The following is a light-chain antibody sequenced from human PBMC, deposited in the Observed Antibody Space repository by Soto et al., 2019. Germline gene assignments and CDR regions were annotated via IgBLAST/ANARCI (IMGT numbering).Light chain of an antibody. Sequence: DIQMTQSPSSLSASVGDRVTITCRASQSISSYVNWYQQKPGKAPKLLIYAASSLQSGVPSRFSGSGSGTDFTRTISSLQPEDFATYYCQQSNITPYTFGQGTKLEIK. V-gene: IGKV1-39*01. CDR2: AAS. CDR3: QQSNITPYT. J-gene: IGKJ2*01. CDR1: QSISSY.